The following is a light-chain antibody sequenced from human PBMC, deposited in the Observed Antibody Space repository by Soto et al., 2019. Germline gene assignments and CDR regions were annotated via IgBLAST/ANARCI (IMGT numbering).Light chain of an antibody. J-gene: IGKJ2*01. CDR1: QIISSD. CDR3: QQSYSTPYT. Sequence: DIPMTQSPSSLSASVGDRVTITCRASQIISSDLNWYQQKPGKAPKLLIYAASRLQSGVPSRFSGSGSGTDFTLTISSLQPEDVATYYCQQSYSTPYTFGQGTKLEIK. V-gene: IGKV1-39*01. CDR2: AAS.